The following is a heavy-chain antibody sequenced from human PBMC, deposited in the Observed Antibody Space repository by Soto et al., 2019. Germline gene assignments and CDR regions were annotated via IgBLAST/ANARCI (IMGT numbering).Heavy chain of an antibody. CDR1: GYTFTSYG. CDR3: ARSWVTGKGGIDV. D-gene: IGHD2-21*02. J-gene: IGHJ6*04. Sequence: QVQLVQSGAEVKKPGASVKVSCKASGYTFTSYGLSWVRQAPGQGLEWMGWTNGYTGNTNYAQKFEGRVTMHTDTSTNTAYLDLWPPISDDPAVYYCARSWVTGKGGIDVWGKGTTVTVSA. CDR2: TNGYTGNT. V-gene: IGHV1-18*01.